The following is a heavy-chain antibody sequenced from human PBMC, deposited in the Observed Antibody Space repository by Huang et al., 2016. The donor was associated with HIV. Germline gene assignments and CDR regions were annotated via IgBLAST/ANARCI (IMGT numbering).Heavy chain of an antibody. V-gene: IGHV3-23*01. J-gene: IGHJ4*02. CDR2: IRGSGDTS. CDR1: ALTFDNSA. CDR3: AKAPGWYFIFDN. Sequence: EVQLLESGGGWVQPGGSLRLSCAASALTFDNSALPWVRQAPGKGLVWVSVIRGSGDTSYCADFVKGRFTISRDNSKKTLYLQMNSLRAEDTAVYYCAKAPGWYFIFDNWGQGTLVTVSS. D-gene: IGHD6-19*01.